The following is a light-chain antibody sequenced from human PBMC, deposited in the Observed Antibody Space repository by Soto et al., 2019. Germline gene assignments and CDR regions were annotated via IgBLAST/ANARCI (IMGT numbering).Light chain of an antibody. CDR1: SRAVGGYNF. CDR3: TSYAGSNIPVV. Sequence: QSALTQPPSASGSPGQSATTSCTGTSRAVGGYNFVSWYQQHPGKAPKLRIYEVTKRPSGVPDRFSGSKSGNTASLTVSGPQGEDEADYYCTSYAGSNIPVVFGGGTKLTVL. V-gene: IGLV2-8*01. J-gene: IGLJ2*01. CDR2: EVT.